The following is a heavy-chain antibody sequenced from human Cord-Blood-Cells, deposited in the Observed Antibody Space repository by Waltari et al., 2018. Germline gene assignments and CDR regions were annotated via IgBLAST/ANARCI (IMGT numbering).Heavy chain of an antibody. J-gene: IGHJ3*02. CDR3: AKDLSITGTAFDI. D-gene: IGHD1-20*01. CDR2: ISWNSGSI. Sequence: EVQLVESGGGLVQPGRSLRLSCAASGFTSDDYAMHWVRPAPGKGLEWVSGISWNSGSIGYADSVKGRFTISRDNAKNSLYLQMNSLRAEDTALYYCAKDLSITGTAFDIWGQGTMVTVSS. V-gene: IGHV3-9*02. CDR1: GFTSDDYA.